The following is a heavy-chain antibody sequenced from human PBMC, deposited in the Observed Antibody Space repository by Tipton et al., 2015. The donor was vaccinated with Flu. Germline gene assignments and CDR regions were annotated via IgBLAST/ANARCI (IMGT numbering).Heavy chain of an antibody. Sequence: TLSLTRAVYGGSFSGYYWSWIRQPPGKGLEWIGEINHSGSTNYNPSLKSRVTISVDTSKNQFSLKLSSVTAADTAVYYCARGRSARLGYFDYWGQGTLVTVSS. CDR1: GGSFSGYY. CDR3: ARGRSARLGYFDY. V-gene: IGHV4-34*01. D-gene: IGHD3-16*01. J-gene: IGHJ4*02. CDR2: INHSGST.